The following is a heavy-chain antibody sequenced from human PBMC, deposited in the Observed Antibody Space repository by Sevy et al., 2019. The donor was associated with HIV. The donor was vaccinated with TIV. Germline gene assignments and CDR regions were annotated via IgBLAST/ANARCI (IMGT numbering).Heavy chain of an antibody. CDR3: AKDYYAGSGYYPQGAFDI. CDR2: TYYRSKWYN. CDR1: GDSVSSNSAA. V-gene: IGHV6-1*01. D-gene: IGHD3-22*01. J-gene: IGHJ3*02. Sequence: SQTLSLTCAISGDSVSSNSAAWNWIRQSPSRGLEWLGRTYYRSKWYNDYAVSVKSRITINPDTSKNQFSLQLNSVTPEDTAVYYCAKDYYAGSGYYPQGAFDIWGQGTMVTVSS.